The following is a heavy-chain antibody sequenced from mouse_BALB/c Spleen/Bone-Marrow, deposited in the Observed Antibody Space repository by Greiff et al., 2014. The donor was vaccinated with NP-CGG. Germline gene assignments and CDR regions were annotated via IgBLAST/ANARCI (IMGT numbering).Heavy chain of an antibody. Sequence: VMLEESGGGLVKPGGSLKLSCAASGFTFSDYYMYWVRQTPEKRLEWVATISDGGSYTYYPDSVKARFTISRDNAKNNLYLQMSTLKSEDTAMYYYAGEINTTATAFAYWGQGTLVTVSA. V-gene: IGHV5-4*02. CDR3: AGEINTTATAFAY. CDR1: GFTFSDYY. J-gene: IGHJ3*01. CDR2: ISDGGSYT. D-gene: IGHD1-2*01.